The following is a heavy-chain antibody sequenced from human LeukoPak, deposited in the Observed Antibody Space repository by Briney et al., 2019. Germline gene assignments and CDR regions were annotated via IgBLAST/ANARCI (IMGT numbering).Heavy chain of an antibody. CDR2: ISSSSSYI. CDR1: GFTFSSYS. Sequence: GGSLRLSCAASGFTFSSYSMNWVRQAPGKGLEWVSSISSSSSYIYYADSVKGRFTISRDNAKNSLYLQMNSPRAEDTAVYYCARDAVLGSSSSKFDYWGQGTLVTVSS. V-gene: IGHV3-21*01. D-gene: IGHD6-13*01. J-gene: IGHJ4*02. CDR3: ARDAVLGSSSSKFDY.